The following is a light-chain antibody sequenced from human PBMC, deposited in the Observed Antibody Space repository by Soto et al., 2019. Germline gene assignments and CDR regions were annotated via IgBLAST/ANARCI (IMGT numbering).Light chain of an antibody. J-gene: IGKJ5*01. V-gene: IGKV3D-20*01. CDR2: HAS. Sequence: EILLTQSPATLSLSPGDRATLSCWASQSVSSTSLAWYQQKPGLAPRLLIYHASTRATDIPDRFSGSGSGTDSTLTISKLAPEDFAVYYCQQYGNSPVTFGQGTRLEIK. CDR3: QQYGNSPVT. CDR1: QSVSSTS.